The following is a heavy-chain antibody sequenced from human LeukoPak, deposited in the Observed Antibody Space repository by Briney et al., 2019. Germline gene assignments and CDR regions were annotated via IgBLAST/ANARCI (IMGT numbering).Heavy chain of an antibody. V-gene: IGHV3-74*01. D-gene: IGHD3/OR15-3a*01. CDR3: ARDLTGLVSDY. Sequence: GGSLRLSCAASGFIFSDYCMHRVRQAPGKGLVWVSRINTDGSSINYADSVKGRFTISRDNAKNTLHLQMNSLRAEDTAVYYCARDLTGLVSDYWGQGKMVTVSS. J-gene: IGHJ4*02. CDR2: INTDGSSI. CDR1: GFIFSDYC.